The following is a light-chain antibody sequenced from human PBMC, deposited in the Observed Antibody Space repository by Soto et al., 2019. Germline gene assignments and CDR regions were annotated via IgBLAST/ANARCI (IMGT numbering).Light chain of an antibody. Sequence: QSVLTQPASVSGSPGQSITISCTGTSSDVGNYNYVSWYQQHPGKAHKLIIYEVSNRPSGVSDRFAASKSGNTASLTISGLQAEAEADYYCNSYTTSTTLVFGGGTKLTVL. J-gene: IGLJ2*01. CDR2: EVS. CDR1: SSDVGNYNY. V-gene: IGLV2-14*01. CDR3: NSYTTSTTLV.